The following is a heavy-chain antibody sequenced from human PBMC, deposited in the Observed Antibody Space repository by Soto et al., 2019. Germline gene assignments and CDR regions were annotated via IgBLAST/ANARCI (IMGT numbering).Heavy chain of an antibody. D-gene: IGHD3-10*01. J-gene: IGHJ6*02. CDR1: GGSISSYY. CDR2: FHISGST. CDR3: ARDRIITLRGGGYGMDV. V-gene: IGHV4-4*07. Sequence: PSETLSLTCTVSGGSISSYYWSWIRQPAGQGLEWIGRFHISGSTNSNPSLKSRVTMSVDTSKNQFSLKLSSVTAADTAVYYCARDRIITLRGGGYGMDVWGQGTTVTVSS.